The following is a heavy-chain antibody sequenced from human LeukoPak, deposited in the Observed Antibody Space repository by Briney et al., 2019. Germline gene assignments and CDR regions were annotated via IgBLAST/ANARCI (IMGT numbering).Heavy chain of an antibody. Sequence: ASVKVSCKASGFIFSDHYMHWVRQAPGQGLEWMGWITPNNGVTTYAQKFQGRVSMTTDTATGTAHMELSRLRPDDTAVYYCARDRFLGWLLYSFDYWGQGSLVTVSS. J-gene: IGHJ4*02. V-gene: IGHV1-2*02. CDR2: ITPNNGVT. CDR1: GFIFSDHY. D-gene: IGHD3/OR15-3a*01. CDR3: ARDRFLGWLLYSFDY.